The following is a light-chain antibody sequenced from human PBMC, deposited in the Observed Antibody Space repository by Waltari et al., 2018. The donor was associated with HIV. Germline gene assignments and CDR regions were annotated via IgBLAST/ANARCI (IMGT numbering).Light chain of an antibody. CDR2: EVS. V-gene: IGLV2-14*01. CDR3: SSYAGSSIFVV. J-gene: IGLJ2*01. CDR1: DIGGYNY. Sequence: DIGGYNYVSWYQQHPGKAPKLLIYEVSNRPSGVSDRFSGSRSGNTASLTISGLQAEDEADYFCSSYAGSSIFVVFGGGTKLTVL.